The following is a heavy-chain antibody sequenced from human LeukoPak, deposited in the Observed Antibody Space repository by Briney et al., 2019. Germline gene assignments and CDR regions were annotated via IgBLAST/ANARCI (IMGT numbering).Heavy chain of an antibody. J-gene: IGHJ4*02. CDR1: GGSISSYY. Sequence: SETLSLTCTVSGGSISSYYWSWIRQPAGKGLEWIGRIYTSGSTNYNPSLKSRVTMSVDTSKNQFSLKLSSLTAADTAVYYCARDIRYFDWLPPYYFDYWGQGTLVTVSS. CDR2: IYTSGST. CDR3: ARDIRYFDWLPPYYFDY. V-gene: IGHV4-4*07. D-gene: IGHD3-9*01.